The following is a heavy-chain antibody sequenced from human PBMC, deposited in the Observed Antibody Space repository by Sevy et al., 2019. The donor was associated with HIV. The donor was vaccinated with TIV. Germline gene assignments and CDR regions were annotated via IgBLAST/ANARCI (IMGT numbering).Heavy chain of an antibody. CDR3: ARATIFGVVTP. J-gene: IGHJ5*02. D-gene: IGHD3-3*01. V-gene: IGHV4-30-2*01. CDR2: IYHSGST. Sequence: SETVSLTCAVSGGSISSGGYSWSWIRQPPGKGLEWIGYIYHSGSTYYNPSLKSRVTISVDRSKNQFSLKLSSVTAADTAVYYCARATIFGVVTPWGQGTLVTVSS. CDR1: GGSISSGGYS.